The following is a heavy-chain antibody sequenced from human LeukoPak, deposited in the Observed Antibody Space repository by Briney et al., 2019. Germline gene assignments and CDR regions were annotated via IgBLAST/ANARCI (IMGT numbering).Heavy chain of an antibody. V-gene: IGHV3-23*01. CDR3: AKMGGRVRGAYFDY. J-gene: IGHJ4*02. D-gene: IGHD3-10*01. Sequence: GGSLRLSCAASGFTFSSYAMSWVRQAPGKGLEWVSYISSSSSTTYYADSVKGRFTISRDNSKNTLYLQMNSLRAEDTAVYYCAKMGGRVRGAYFDYWGQGTLVTVSS. CDR2: ISSSSSTT. CDR1: GFTFSSYA.